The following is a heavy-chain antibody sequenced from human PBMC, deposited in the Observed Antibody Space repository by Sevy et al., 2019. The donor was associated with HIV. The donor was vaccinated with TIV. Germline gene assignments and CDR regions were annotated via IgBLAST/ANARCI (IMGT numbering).Heavy chain of an antibody. J-gene: IGHJ4*02. CDR2: LYHDGSS. V-gene: IGHV4-39*01. Sequence: SETLSLTCSVSGGSLSRSPYYWGWLRQPPGKGLEWIGSLYHDGSSSSIPSLKSRFTMSADTSNNQFSLRLTAVTAADTAVYYCTRRGYSGRFDFWGQGILVTVSS. CDR1: GGSLSRSPYY. CDR3: TRRGYSGRFDF. D-gene: IGHD5-12*01.